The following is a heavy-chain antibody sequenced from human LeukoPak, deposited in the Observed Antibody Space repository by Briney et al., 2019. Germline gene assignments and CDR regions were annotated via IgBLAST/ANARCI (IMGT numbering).Heavy chain of an antibody. CDR3: ATDWVGSGNYGMDV. D-gene: IGHD3-10*01. J-gene: IGHJ6*02. Sequence: SETLSLTCTVSGGSISSYCWSWIRQPPGKGLEWIGYIYYSGSTNYNPSLKSRVTISVDTSKNQFSLKLSSVTAADTAVYYCATDWVGSGNYGMDVWGQGTTVTVSS. V-gene: IGHV4-59*01. CDR2: IYYSGST. CDR1: GGSISSYC.